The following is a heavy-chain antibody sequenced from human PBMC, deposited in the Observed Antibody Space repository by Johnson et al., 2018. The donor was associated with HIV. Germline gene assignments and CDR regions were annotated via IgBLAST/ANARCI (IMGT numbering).Heavy chain of an antibody. J-gene: IGHJ3*01. V-gene: IGHV3-66*01. CDR2: IYSGGST. Sequence: VLLVESGGGLVQPGGSLRVSCAASGFTVSSNYMSWVRQAPGKGLEWVSVIYSGGSTYYADSVKGRFTISRDNSRNTLYLQMNSLRAEDTAVYYCARAKYGGAFDVWGQGTMVSVSS. D-gene: IGHD3-16*01. CDR3: ARAKYGGAFDV. CDR1: GFTVSSNY.